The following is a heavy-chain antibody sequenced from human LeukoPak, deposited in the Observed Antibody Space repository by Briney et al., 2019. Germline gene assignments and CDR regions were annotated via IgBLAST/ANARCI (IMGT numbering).Heavy chain of an antibody. CDR1: GFTFSSYA. D-gene: IGHD2-2*01. J-gene: IGHJ4*02. CDR2: ISGSGGST. CDR3: ARSDLPAAIY. Sequence: GGTLRLSCAASGFTFSSYAMSWVRQAPGTGLEWVSAISGSGGSTYYADSVKGRFTISRDNSKNTLYLQMNSLRVEDTAVYYCARSDLPAAIYWGQGTLVTVSS. V-gene: IGHV3-23*01.